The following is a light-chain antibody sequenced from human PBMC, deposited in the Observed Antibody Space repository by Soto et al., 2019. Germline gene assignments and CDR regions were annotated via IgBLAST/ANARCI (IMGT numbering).Light chain of an antibody. CDR1: QSLLHSNGYNY. V-gene: IGKV2-28*01. J-gene: IGKJ2*01. CDR3: MQALQTRNT. CDR2: LGS. Sequence: DIVMTQSPLSLPVTPGEPASISCRSSQSLLHSNGYNYLDWYLQKPGQSPQLLIYLGSNRASGVPDRFSGSEPGTDVTLKISRVEAEDVGVYYGMQALQTRNTFGQGTKLEIK.